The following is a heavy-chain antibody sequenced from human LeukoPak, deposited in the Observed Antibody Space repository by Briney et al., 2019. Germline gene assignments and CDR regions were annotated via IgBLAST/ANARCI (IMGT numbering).Heavy chain of an antibody. Sequence: TGGSLRLSCAASGFTFDDYAMHWVRQAPGKGLEWVSGISWNSGSIGYAGSVKGRFTISRDNAKNSLYLQMNSLRAEDTALYYCAKGRDKYQLLSKNWFDPWGQGTLVTVSS. CDR1: GFTFDDYA. J-gene: IGHJ5*02. CDR3: AKGRDKYQLLSKNWFDP. CDR2: ISWNSGSI. V-gene: IGHV3-9*01. D-gene: IGHD2-2*01.